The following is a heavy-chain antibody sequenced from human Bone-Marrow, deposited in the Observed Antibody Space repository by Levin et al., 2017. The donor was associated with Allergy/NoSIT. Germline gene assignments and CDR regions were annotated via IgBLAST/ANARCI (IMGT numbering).Heavy chain of an antibody. CDR1: GFAVSSSY. CDR3: ARSSHKED. CDR2: VYSAGSA. J-gene: IGHJ4*02. Sequence: LSLTCAASGFAVSSSYMSWVRQAPGKGLEWVSVVYSAGSAYYADSVKGRFTSSRDNSKNTLYLQMNSVRTEDTAVYYCARSSHKEDWGRGTLVTVSS. D-gene: IGHD2-21*01. V-gene: IGHV3-53*01.